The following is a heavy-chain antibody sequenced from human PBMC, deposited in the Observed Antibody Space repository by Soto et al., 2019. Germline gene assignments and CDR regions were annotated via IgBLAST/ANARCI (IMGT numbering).Heavy chain of an antibody. CDR1: GYTFSSYG. D-gene: IGHD6-13*01. CDR3: SRSIAAAVDLDY. V-gene: IGHV1-18*01. J-gene: IGHJ4*02. CDR2: ISAYNGNT. Sequence: QVQLVQSGAEVKKPGASVKVSCKASGYTFSSYGISWVRQAPGQGLEWMGWISAYNGNTNYAQKLQGRVTMTTDTSTSTGYMEVRSLRSYDTAVYYCSRSIAAAVDLDYWGQGTLVTVSS.